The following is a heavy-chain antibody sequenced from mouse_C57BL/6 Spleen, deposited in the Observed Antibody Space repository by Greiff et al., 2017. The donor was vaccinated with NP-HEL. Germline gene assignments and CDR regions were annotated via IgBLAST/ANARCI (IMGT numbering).Heavy chain of an antibody. Sequence: DVHLVESGEGLVKPGGSLKLSCAASGFTFSSYAMSWVRQTPEKRLEWVAYISSGGDYIYYADTVKGRVTISRDNARNTLYLQMSSLKSEDTAMYYCTRDIYDYLYFDVWGTGTTVTVSS. J-gene: IGHJ1*03. V-gene: IGHV5-9-1*02. CDR1: GFTFSSYA. D-gene: IGHD2-4*01. CDR2: ISSGGDYI. CDR3: TRDIYDYLYFDV.